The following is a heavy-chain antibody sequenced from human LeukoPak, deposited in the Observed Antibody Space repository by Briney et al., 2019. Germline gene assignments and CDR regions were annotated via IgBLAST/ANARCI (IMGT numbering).Heavy chain of an antibody. J-gene: IGHJ5*02. Sequence: GGSLRLSCAASGFTVSSNYMSWVRQAPGKGLEWVSVIYSGGSTYYADSVKGRFTISRDNSKNALYLQMNSLRAEDTAVYYCARDLERPRRYFDWLDLENWFDPWGQGTLVTVSS. D-gene: IGHD3-9*01. CDR1: GFTVSSNY. V-gene: IGHV3-53*01. CDR2: IYSGGST. CDR3: ARDLERPRRYFDWLDLENWFDP.